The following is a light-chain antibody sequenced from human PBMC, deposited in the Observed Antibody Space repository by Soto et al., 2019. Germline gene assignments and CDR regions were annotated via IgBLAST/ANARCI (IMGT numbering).Light chain of an antibody. Sequence: QLTQSPSSLSASVGDRVTITCRASQGINKFLAWYQQKPGKAPQLLIYGASTLQSGVPSRFSGSGSRTDFTLTISSLQPEAFATYYCQQLTNFRFTFGQGTKLDIK. CDR1: QGINKF. V-gene: IGKV1-9*01. J-gene: IGKJ2*01. CDR3: QQLTNFRFT. CDR2: GAS.